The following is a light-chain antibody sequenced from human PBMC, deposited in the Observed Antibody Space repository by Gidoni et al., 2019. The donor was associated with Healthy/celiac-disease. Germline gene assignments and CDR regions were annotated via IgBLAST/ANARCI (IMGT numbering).Light chain of an antibody. V-gene: IGLV1-44*01. CDR3: AAWDDSLNGPV. Sequence: QSVLTQPPSASGTPGQGVTISCSGSSSNIGSNTVNWYQQLPGTAPKLLIYSNNQRPSGFPGRFSGSKSGTSASLAISGRQSEDEADYYCAAWDDSLNGPVFGGGTKLTVL. J-gene: IGLJ3*02. CDR2: SNN. CDR1: SSNIGSNT.